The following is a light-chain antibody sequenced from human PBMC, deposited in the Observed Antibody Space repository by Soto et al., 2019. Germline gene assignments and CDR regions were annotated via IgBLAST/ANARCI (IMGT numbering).Light chain of an antibody. Sequence: ENEMTQSPGTLSSSPGDRATISCRASQRVSSTHLAWYQQKPGPAPLLLIYGTSVRATGIPDRFRGSGSGTDFTLTIGSLEPEAVAVDYCQQYGGSPLFTFGPGTKVEI. CDR3: QQYGGSPLFT. V-gene: IGKV3-20*01. J-gene: IGKJ3*01. CDR1: QRVSSTH. CDR2: GTS.